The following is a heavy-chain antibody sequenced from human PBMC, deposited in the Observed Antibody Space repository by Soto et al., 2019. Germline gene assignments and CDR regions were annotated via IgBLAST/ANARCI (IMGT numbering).Heavy chain of an antibody. CDR1: WFTSNDHA. V-gene: IGHV3-9*02. D-gene: IGHD2-21*02. Sequence: PVGSLRLSCAASWFTSNDHAMHWIRQVPGKGLEWVSGIYWHGDRIDYADSVKGRFTISRDNAKNSLYLQMNSLRPEDTALYYCVKDQTAGGLDCWGQGTLVTVSS. J-gene: IGHJ4*02. CDR2: IYWHGDRI. CDR3: VKDQTAGGLDC.